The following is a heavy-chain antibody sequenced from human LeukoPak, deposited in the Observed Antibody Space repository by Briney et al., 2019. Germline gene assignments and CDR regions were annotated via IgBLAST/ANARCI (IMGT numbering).Heavy chain of an antibody. D-gene: IGHD3-3*01. CDR2: ISYDANIGSNK. Sequence: GGSLRLSCAASGFAFSSYGMHWVRQAPGKGLEWVALISYDANIGSNKYYADSVKGRFTISRDNSKNTLYLQMNSLRAEDTAVYYCARDGGYDFWSGYYQDYWGQGTLVTVSS. CDR1: GFAFSSYG. V-gene: IGHV3-30*19. CDR3: ARDGGYDFWSGYYQDY. J-gene: IGHJ4*02.